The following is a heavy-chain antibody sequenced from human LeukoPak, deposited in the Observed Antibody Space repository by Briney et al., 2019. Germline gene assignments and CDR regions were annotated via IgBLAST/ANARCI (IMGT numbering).Heavy chain of an antibody. CDR2: INHSGST. V-gene: IGHV4-34*01. CDR3: AMGSSWYAAFNI. D-gene: IGHD6-13*01. CDR1: GGSFSGYY. Sequence: SETLSLTCAVYGGSFSGYYWSWIRQPPGKGLEWIGEINHSGSTNHNPSLKSRVTISVDTSKNQFSLKLSSVTAADTAVYYCAMGSSWYAAFNIWGQGTMVTVSS. J-gene: IGHJ3*02.